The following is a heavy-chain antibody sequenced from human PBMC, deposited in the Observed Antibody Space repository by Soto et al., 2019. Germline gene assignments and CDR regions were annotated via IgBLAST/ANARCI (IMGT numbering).Heavy chain of an antibody. J-gene: IGHJ6*02. V-gene: IGHV4-39*01. CDR2: IYYSGST. Sequence: QLQLQESGPGLVKPSETLSLTCTVSGGSISSSSYYRGWIRQPPGKGLEWIGSIYYSGSTYYNPSLKSRVTISVDTSKNQFSLKLSSVTAADTAVYYCARATVAYYYYGMDVWGQGTTVTVSS. CDR1: GGSISSSSYY. CDR3: ARATVAYYYYGMDV. D-gene: IGHD4-17*01.